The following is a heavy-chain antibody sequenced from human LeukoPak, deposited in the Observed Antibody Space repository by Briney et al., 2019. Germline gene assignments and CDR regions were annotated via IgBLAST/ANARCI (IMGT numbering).Heavy chain of an antibody. CDR1: GFTFGGYG. D-gene: IGHD1-14*01. Sequence: PGGSPRLSCAGSGFTFGGYGMHWFRQTPGKGLEWVAVIAYDGSRAFYADSVKGRFTISRDNSKNTMSVQMDDLRAEDTAVYYCTRYNNDHFDYWGQGTLVTVSS. V-gene: IGHV3-33*01. CDR2: IAYDGSRA. CDR3: TRYNNDHFDY. J-gene: IGHJ4*02.